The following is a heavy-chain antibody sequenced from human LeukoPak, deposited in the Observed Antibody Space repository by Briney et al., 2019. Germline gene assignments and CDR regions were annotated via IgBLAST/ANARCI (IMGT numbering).Heavy chain of an antibody. CDR3: ATYRGRAAMVLGANWFDP. CDR1: GGSISSYY. J-gene: IGHJ5*02. CDR2: IYYSGST. Sequence: PSETLSLTCTVSGGSISSYYWSWIRQPPGKGLEWIGYIYYSGSTNYNPSLKSRVTISVDTSKNQFSLKLSSVTAADTAVYYCATYRGRAAMVLGANWFDPWGQGTLVTVSS. D-gene: IGHD5-18*01. V-gene: IGHV4-59*01.